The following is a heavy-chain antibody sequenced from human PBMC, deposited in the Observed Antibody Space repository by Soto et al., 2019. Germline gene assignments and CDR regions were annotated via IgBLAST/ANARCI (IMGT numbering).Heavy chain of an antibody. Sequence: GGSLRLSCAASGFTFSSYGMHWVRQAPGKGLEWVAVISYDGSNKYYADSVKGRFTISRDNSKNTLYLQMNSLRAEDTAVYYCAKGQRYCSGGSCVEIDYWGQGALVTVSS. CDR2: ISYDGSNK. D-gene: IGHD2-15*01. V-gene: IGHV3-30*18. CDR1: GFTFSSYG. J-gene: IGHJ4*02. CDR3: AKGQRYCSGGSCVEIDY.